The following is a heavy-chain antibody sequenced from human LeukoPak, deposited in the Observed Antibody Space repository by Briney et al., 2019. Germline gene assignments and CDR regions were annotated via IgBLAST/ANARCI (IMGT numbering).Heavy chain of an antibody. CDR3: ARHAGIAVAGKTPRYSYGMDV. J-gene: IGHJ6*02. CDR1: GGSISSYY. D-gene: IGHD6-19*01. Sequence: SETLSLTCTVSGGSISSYYWSWIRQPPGKGLEWSGYIYYSGSTNYNPSLKSRVTISVDTSKNQFSLKLSSVTAADTAVYYCARHAGIAVAGKTPRYSYGMDVWGQGTTVTVSS. CDR2: IYYSGST. V-gene: IGHV4-59*08.